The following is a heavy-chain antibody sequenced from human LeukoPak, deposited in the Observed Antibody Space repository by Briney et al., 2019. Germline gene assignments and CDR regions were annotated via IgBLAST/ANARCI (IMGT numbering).Heavy chain of an antibody. CDR2: ISSSSTYI. CDR1: GFTFSSYA. V-gene: IGHV3-21*01. CDR3: ARSEPGGGILTVSPNDF. D-gene: IGHD3-9*01. J-gene: IGHJ4*02. Sequence: GGSLRLSCAASGFTFSSYAMSWVRQAPRKGLEWVSSISSSSTYIFYADSVKDRFTISRDNAKHSLYLQMNSLRAEDTAVYYCARSEPGGGILTVSPNDFWGQGTLVTVSS.